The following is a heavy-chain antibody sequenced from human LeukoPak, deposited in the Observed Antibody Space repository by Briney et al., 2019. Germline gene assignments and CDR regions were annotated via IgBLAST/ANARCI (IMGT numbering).Heavy chain of an antibody. D-gene: IGHD2-2*01. Sequence: PSETLSLTCTVSGGSISSGGYYWSWIRQHPGKGLEWIGYIYYSGSTYYNPSLKSRVTISVDTSKNQFSLKLSSVTAADTAVYYCARHGSTYALRNWGQGTLVTVSS. CDR3: ARHGSTYALRN. CDR1: GGSISSGGYY. J-gene: IGHJ4*02. CDR2: IYYSGST. V-gene: IGHV4-31*03.